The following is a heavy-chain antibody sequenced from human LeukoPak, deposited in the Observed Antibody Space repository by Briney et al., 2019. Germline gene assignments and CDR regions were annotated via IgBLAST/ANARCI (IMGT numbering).Heavy chain of an antibody. CDR3: AKIVGARITGY. CDR1: GFTFSSYA. CDR2: ISYDGSNK. Sequence: AGGPLRLSCAASGFTFSSYAMHWVRQAPGKGLEWVAVISYDGSNKYYADSVKGRFTISRDNSKNTLYLQMNSLRAEDTAVYYCAKIVGARITGYWGQGTLVTVSS. J-gene: IGHJ4*02. V-gene: IGHV3-30*04. D-gene: IGHD1-26*01.